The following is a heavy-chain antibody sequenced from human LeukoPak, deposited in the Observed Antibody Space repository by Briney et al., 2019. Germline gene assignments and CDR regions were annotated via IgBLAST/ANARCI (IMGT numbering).Heavy chain of an antibody. Sequence: PSETRSLTCTVSGGSIGTYYWSWIRQSPGKGLEWIGYIYVTGTRYNPYLQSRVTISVDTSRNQFFLKMSSVTAADTAVYYCAREGYSYGWLYAFDIWGQGTMVTVSS. CDR3: AREGYSYGWLYAFDI. CDR2: IYVTGT. J-gene: IGHJ3*02. CDR1: GGSIGTYY. D-gene: IGHD5-18*01. V-gene: IGHV4-4*09.